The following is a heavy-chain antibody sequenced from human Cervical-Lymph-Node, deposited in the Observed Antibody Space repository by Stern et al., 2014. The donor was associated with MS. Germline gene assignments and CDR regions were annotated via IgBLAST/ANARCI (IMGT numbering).Heavy chain of an antibody. CDR1: GFIFSNYA. D-gene: IGHD2-15*01. CDR2: VSNEGSKQ. V-gene: IGHV3-30-3*01. Sequence: DQLVESGGGLVQPGRSLRLSCAASGFIFSNYAMHWVRQAPGKGLDWVAFVSNEGSKQFYADSVKGRFTISRDNANNTLYLQMNSLRPEDTAVYYCGRDTCRGGGCYFRYWGQGILITVSS. CDR3: GRDTCRGGGCYFRY. J-gene: IGHJ4*02.